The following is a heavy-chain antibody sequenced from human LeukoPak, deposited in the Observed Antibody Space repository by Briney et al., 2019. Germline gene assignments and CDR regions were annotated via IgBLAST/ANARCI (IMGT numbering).Heavy chain of an antibody. Sequence: GGSLRLSCAASGFTFDDYAMHCVRQAPGKGLEWVSLISGDSHSTFYADSVKGRFTISRDNSKNSLYLQMNSLRNDDTALYYCARDTEGYIYGYYYYGMDVWGQGTTVTVSS. CDR2: ISGDSHST. J-gene: IGHJ6*02. D-gene: IGHD5-18*01. V-gene: IGHV3-43*02. CDR1: GFTFDDYA. CDR3: ARDTEGYIYGYYYYGMDV.